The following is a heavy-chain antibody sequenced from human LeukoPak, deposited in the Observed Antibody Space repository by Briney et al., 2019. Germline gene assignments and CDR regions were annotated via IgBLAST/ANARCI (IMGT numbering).Heavy chain of an antibody. D-gene: IGHD6-13*01. CDR3: ARGPLAAAGDY. Sequence: GGSLRLSCAASGFTFSSYSMNWVRHAPGKGLEWVSSISSSSSYIYYADSVKGRFTISTDNAKNSLYLQMNSLRAEDTAVYYCARGPLAAAGDYWGQGTLVTVSS. CDR1: GFTFSSYS. CDR2: ISSSSSYI. V-gene: IGHV3-21*01. J-gene: IGHJ4*02.